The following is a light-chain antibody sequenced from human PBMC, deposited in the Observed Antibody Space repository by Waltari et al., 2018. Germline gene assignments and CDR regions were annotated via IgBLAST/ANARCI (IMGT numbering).Light chain of an antibody. CDR1: TSNSGTNY. CDR3: AAWDARVRGRV. J-gene: IGLJ3*02. CDR2: GNN. Sequence: QSVLTQPPSASGTPGQRVTIYCSGTTSNSGTNYVFWYQQRPGMAPKLLIYGNNQRPSGVPNRFSDSKSGTSASLAISGLRSEDEADYYCAAWDARVRGRVFGGGTKLTVL. V-gene: IGLV1-47*02.